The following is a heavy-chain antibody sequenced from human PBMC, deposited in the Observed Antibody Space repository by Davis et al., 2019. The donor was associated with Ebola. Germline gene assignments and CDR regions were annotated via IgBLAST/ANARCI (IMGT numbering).Heavy chain of an antibody. J-gene: IGHJ3*02. CDR3: ARTGYYDFWSGPGAFDI. CDR2: ISDSGTT. CDR1: GGSIATVDYY. D-gene: IGHD3-3*01. Sequence: SETLSLTCSVSGGSIATVDYYWYWIRQPPGEGLELIGRISDSGTTDYNPSLKSRVSISVDASKNQFSLRLRSVTAADTAMYFCARTGYYDFWSGPGAFDIWGQGTMVTVSS. V-gene: IGHV4-39*01.